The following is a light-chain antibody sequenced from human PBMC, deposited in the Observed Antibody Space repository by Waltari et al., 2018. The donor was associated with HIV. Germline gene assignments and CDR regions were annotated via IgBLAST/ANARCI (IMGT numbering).Light chain of an antibody. CDR2: GAS. V-gene: IGKV3-20*01. CDR3: QQYGASPYT. J-gene: IGKJ2*01. CDR1: QSVSSSY. Sequence: EIALTQSPATLTLSPGERATLPCRASQSVSSSYLARYQQKPGQAPRLLIYGASNRATDIPDRFSGSGSGTDFTLTISRLEPEDSAVYCCQQYGASPYTFGLGTKLEI.